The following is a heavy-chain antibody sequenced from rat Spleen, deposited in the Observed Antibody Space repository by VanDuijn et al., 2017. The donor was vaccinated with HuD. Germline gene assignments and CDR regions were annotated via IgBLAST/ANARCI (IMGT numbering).Heavy chain of an antibody. D-gene: IGHD1-3*01. V-gene: IGHV7-6*01. Sequence: EVKLLESGGGLVQPGGSLRLSCAASGFTFADFYMSWIRQSPGKAPEWLNFIRDKGYRSTTEHNPSMRGRFTISRDDTQNVLYLQMNTLRVEDTATYYCAKLTSLTTVATGYFDYWGQGVMVTVSS. CDR1: GFTFADFY. CDR2: IRDKGYRSTT. CDR3: AKLTSLTTVATGYFDY. J-gene: IGHJ2*01.